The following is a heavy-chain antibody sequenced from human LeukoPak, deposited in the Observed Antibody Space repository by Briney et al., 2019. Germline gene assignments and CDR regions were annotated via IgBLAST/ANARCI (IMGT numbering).Heavy chain of an antibody. CDR1: GGTFSSYA. CDR3: ARVYSSGWPFDY. J-gene: IGHJ4*02. CDR2: IIPIFGTA. V-gene: IGHV1-69*05. Sequence: ASVKVSCKASGGTFSSYAISWVRQAPGQGLEWMGGIIPIFGTANYAQKFQGRVTITTDESTSTAYMELSSLRSEDTAVCYCARVYSSGWPFDYWGQGTLVTVSS. D-gene: IGHD6-19*01.